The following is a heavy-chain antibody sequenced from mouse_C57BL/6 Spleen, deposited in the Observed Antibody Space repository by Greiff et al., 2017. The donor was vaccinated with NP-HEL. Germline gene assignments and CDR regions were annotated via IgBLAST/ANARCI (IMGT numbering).Heavy chain of an antibody. J-gene: IGHJ2*01. CDR1: GYTFTSYW. CDR2: IYPSDSET. V-gene: IGHV1-61*01. CDR3: ARGTGNYFDY. Sequence: QVQLQQPGAELVRPGSSVKLSCKASGYTFTSYWMDWVKQRPGQGLEWIGNIYPSDSETHYNQKFKDKATLTVDKSSSTAYMQLSSLTSEDSAVYNWARGTGNYFDYWGQGTTLTVSS. D-gene: IGHD4-1*01.